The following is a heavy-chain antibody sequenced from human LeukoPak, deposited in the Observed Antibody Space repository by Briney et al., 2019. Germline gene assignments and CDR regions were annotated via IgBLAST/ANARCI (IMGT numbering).Heavy chain of an antibody. V-gene: IGHV1-2*02. D-gene: IGHD4-11*01. CDR3: VGEFNDYNNYYYFHYLDV. Sequence: ASVKVSCKASGYTFTGYYMHWLRQAPGQGLEWMGWMHPNSGGTEYAQKFQGRVTMTRDTSISTAYMELRSLTSDDTAVYYCVGEFNDYNNYYYFHYLDVWGKGTTVTVSS. CDR1: GYTFTGYY. CDR2: MHPNSGGT. J-gene: IGHJ6*03.